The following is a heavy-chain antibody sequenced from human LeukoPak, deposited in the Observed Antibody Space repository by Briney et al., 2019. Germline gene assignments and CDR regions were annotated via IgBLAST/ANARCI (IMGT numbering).Heavy chain of an antibody. CDR1: GGSISSYY. CDR3: ARHLGYCSSTSCYSWFDP. Sequence: PSETLSLTCTVSGGSISSYYWSWIRQPPGKGLEWIGYIYYSGSTNYNPSLKGRVTISVDTSKNQFSLKLSSVTAADTAVYYCARHLGYCSSTSCYSWFDPWGQGTLVTVSS. V-gene: IGHV4-59*08. D-gene: IGHD2-2*01. J-gene: IGHJ5*02. CDR2: IYYSGST.